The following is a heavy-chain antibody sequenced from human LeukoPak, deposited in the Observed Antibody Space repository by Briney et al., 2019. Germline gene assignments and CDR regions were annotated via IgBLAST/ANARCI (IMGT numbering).Heavy chain of an antibody. CDR3: AREIPADAFDI. V-gene: IGHV3-69-1*01. CDR1: GFTFGDYF. CDR2: ITGETIT. Sequence: GGSLRLSCAASGFTFGDYFMSWIRQAPGRGPEWISYITGETITYYADSVKGRFTISRDNAKNSLYLQMNSLRAEDTAVYYCAREIPADAFDIWGQGTMVTVSS. J-gene: IGHJ3*02. D-gene: IGHD2-2*01.